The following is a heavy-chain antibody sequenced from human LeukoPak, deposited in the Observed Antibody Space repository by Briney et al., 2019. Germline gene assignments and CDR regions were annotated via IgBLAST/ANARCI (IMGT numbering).Heavy chain of an antibody. J-gene: IGHJ4*02. Sequence: ASVKVSCKASGGTFSSYAISWVRQAPGQGLEWMGRIIPIFGTANYAQKFQGRVTITTDESTSTAYMELSSLRSEDTAVYYCAGLGYWSGGSCYLPDYWGQGTLVTVSS. V-gene: IGHV1-69*05. CDR2: IIPIFGTA. CDR3: AGLGYWSGGSCYLPDY. D-gene: IGHD2-15*01. CDR1: GGTFSSYA.